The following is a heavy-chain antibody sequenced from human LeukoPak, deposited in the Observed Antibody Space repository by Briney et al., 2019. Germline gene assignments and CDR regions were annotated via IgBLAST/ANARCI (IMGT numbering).Heavy chain of an antibody. CDR2: IKQDGSEK. V-gene: IGHV3-7*01. CDR1: GFTFSNYW. CDR3: ARVGGSGRPYYYYGMDV. D-gene: IGHD3-10*01. Sequence: PGGSLRLSCAASGFTFSNYWMNWVRQAPGKGLEWVANIKQDGSEKYYVDSVKGRFTISRDNAKNSLYLQMNSLRAEDTAVYYCARVGGSGRPYYYYGMDVWGQGTTVTVSS. J-gene: IGHJ6*02.